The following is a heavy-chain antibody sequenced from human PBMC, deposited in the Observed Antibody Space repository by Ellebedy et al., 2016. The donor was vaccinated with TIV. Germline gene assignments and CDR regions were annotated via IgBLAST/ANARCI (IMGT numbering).Heavy chain of an antibody. Sequence: PGGSLRLSCTASGFTFSSYYMTWVRQAPGKGLEWVANIRADGSAQYYLDSVQGRFTISRDNAKNSLYLQMNNLRVEDTAVYYCARANFWGQGTLVTVSS. CDR2: IRADGSAQ. V-gene: IGHV3-7*01. CDR1: GFTFSSYY. CDR3: ARANF. D-gene: IGHD3-3*01. J-gene: IGHJ4*02.